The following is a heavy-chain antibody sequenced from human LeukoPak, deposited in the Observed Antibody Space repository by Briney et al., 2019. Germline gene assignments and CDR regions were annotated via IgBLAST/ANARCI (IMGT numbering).Heavy chain of an antibody. D-gene: IGHD5-12*01. CDR1: GGSISSYY. V-gene: IGHV4-59*12. Sequence: SETLSLTCTVSGGSISSYYWSWIRQPPGKGLEWIGYFYYSGSTNYNPSLKSRVTISGDTYKNQFSLKLSSVTAADTAVYYCARDRSGYDHLDYWGQGTLVAVSS. J-gene: IGHJ4*02. CDR2: FYYSGST. CDR3: ARDRSGYDHLDY.